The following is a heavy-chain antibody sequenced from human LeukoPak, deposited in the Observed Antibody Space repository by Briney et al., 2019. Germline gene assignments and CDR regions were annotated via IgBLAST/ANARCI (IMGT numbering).Heavy chain of an antibody. CDR1: GYTFTRYS. J-gene: IGHJ6*03. CDR3: ARGAYSRARASYYHYLYLDV. CDR2: IIPIFGTA. Sequence: GASVKVSCKASGYTFTRYSMHWVRQAPGQGLEWMGGIIPIFGTANYAQKFQGRVTMTADESTSTVYMELSSLRSEDTAVYYCARGAYSRARASYYHYLYLDVWGKGTTVTISS. V-gene: IGHV1-69*13. D-gene: IGHD4-11*01.